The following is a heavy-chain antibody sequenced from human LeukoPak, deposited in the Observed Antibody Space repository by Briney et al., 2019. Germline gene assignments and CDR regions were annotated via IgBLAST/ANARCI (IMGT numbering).Heavy chain of an antibody. Sequence: PGGSLRLPCAASGFTFSSYEMNCVRQAPGKGLEWVSYISSSGRTIYYADSVKGRFTISRDNAKNSLYLQMNSLRAEDTAVYYCARSPEMTTIGLGYWGQGTLVTVSS. CDR1: GFTFSSYE. J-gene: IGHJ4*02. CDR3: ARSPEMTTIGLGY. CDR2: ISSSGRTI. D-gene: IGHD5-24*01. V-gene: IGHV3-48*03.